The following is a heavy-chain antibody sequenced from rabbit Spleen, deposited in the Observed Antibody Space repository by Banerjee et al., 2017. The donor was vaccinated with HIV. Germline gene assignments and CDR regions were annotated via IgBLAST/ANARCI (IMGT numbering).Heavy chain of an antibody. V-gene: IGHV1S45*01. Sequence: QEQLEESGGGLVKTGGSLTLTCKASGLSFSDRDVMCWVRQAPGKGLEWIACMNTGSSGFSNFASWAKGRITISKTSATTVSLQMTSLTAAVTATYFCARDSGSSFSSYGMDLWVPGTLVTVS. D-gene: IGHD8-1*01. CDR2: MNTGSSGFS. CDR3: ARDSGSSFSSYGMDL. J-gene: IGHJ6*01. CDR1: GLSFSDRDV.